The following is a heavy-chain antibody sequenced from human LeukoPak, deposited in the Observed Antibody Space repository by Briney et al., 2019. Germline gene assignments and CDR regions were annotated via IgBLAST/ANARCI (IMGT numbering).Heavy chain of an antibody. D-gene: IGHD3-22*01. V-gene: IGHV4-59*01. CDR2: IYYSGST. Sequence: SETLSLTCVVYGGSFSGYYWSWIRQPPGKGLEWIGYIYYSGSTNYNPSLKSRVTISVDTSKNQFSLKLSSVTAADTAVYYCARDRENSGYPNWFDPWGQGTLVTVSS. CDR3: ARDRENSGYPNWFDP. J-gene: IGHJ5*02. CDR1: GGSFSGYY.